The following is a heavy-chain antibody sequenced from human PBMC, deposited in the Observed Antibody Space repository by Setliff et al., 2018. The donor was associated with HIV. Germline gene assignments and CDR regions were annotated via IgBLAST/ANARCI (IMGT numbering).Heavy chain of an antibody. CDR2: IYANGST. D-gene: IGHD2-8*01. CDR3: ARGRGDIVLLVYTYPPDP. Sequence: SETLSLTCSVSGGSISSGNYYWSWIRQSAGKGLEWIGHIYANGSTNYNPSLKSRVTISVDRSKNHFSLRLSSVTAADTAAYYCARGRGDIVLLVYTYPPDPWGQGKLVTVSS. CDR1: GGSISSGNYY. J-gene: IGHJ5*02. V-gene: IGHV4-61*09.